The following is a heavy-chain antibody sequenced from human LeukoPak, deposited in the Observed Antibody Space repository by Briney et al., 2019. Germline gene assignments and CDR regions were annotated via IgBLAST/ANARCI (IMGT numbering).Heavy chain of an antibody. Sequence: SETLSLTCTVSGGSISSYYWSWIRQPPGKGLEWIGYIYYSGSTNYSPSLKSRVTISVDTSKNQFSLKLSSVTAADTAVYYCARDLLTMVRGVPYNWFDPWGQGTLVTVSS. CDR2: IYYSGST. CDR1: GGSISSYY. V-gene: IGHV4-59*01. J-gene: IGHJ5*02. D-gene: IGHD3-10*01. CDR3: ARDLLTMVRGVPYNWFDP.